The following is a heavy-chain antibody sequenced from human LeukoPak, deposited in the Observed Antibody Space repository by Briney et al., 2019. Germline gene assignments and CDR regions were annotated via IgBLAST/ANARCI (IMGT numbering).Heavy chain of an antibody. CDR1: GYCISSGYY. CDR2: VYHTGAT. Sequence: SETLSLTCTVSGYCISSGYYWGWIRQPPGKGLQWVGSVYHTGATYYNPSLKSRVTISVDTSKNQFSLKLSSVTAADTAVYYCARTLGYYNSGFYSFDFWGQGTLVTVSS. CDR3: ARTLGYYNSGFYSFDF. J-gene: IGHJ4*02. V-gene: IGHV4-38-2*02. D-gene: IGHD3-10*01.